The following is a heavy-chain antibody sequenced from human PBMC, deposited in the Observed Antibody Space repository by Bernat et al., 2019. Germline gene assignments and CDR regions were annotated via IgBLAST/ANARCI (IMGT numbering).Heavy chain of an antibody. CDR2: IVPIFGTA. D-gene: IGHD3-22*01. V-gene: IGHV1-69*01. J-gene: IGHJ4*02. CDR3: ARGSGPTLLLSLDY. CDR1: GVTFSSYA. Sequence: QVQLVQSGAEVKKPGSSVKVSCKASGVTFSSYAISWVRQAPGQGLEWMGGIVPIFGTANYAQKFKSRVTITADESTSTAYMELSSLRSEDTAVYYCARGSGPTLLLSLDYWGQGTLVTVSS.